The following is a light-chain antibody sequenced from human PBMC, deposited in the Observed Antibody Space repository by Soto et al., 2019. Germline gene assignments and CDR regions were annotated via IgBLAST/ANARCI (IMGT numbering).Light chain of an antibody. CDR2: GNS. CDR3: QSYDSSLV. Sequence: QSVLTQPPSVSGAPGQRVTISCTGSSSNIGAGYDVHWYQQLPGTAPKLLIYGNSNLPSGVPDRFSGSKSGTSASLAITGLQAEDEADYYCQSYDSSLVFGGGTKVTVL. J-gene: IGLJ2*01. CDR1: SSNIGAGYD. V-gene: IGLV1-40*01.